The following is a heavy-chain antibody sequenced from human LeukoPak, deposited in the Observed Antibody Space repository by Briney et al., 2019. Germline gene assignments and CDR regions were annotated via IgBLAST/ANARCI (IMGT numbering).Heavy chain of an antibody. CDR3: ARDSWGYCSSTRCYGSFDY. CDR1: GYSISSGYY. Sequence: SETLSLTCAVSGYSISSGYYWGWIRQPPGKGLEWIGSIYHSGSTYYNPSLKSRVTISVDTSKNQFSLKLSSVTAADTAVYYCARDSWGYCSSTRCYGSFDYWGQGTLSPSPQ. J-gene: IGHJ4*02. CDR2: IYHSGST. D-gene: IGHD2-2*01. V-gene: IGHV4-38-2*02.